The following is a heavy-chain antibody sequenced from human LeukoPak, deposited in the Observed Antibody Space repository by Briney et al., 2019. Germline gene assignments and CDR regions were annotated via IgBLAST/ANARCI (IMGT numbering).Heavy chain of an antibody. CDR1: GYSISSGYY. D-gene: IGHD3-22*01. J-gene: IGHJ6*03. Sequence: SETLSLTCTVSGYSISSGYYWGWIRQPPGKGLEWIEGIYHSGSTYYNPSLKSRVTISVDTSKNQFSLKLSSVTAADTAVYYCARDWYGVINYMDVWGKGTTVTVSS. CDR3: ARDWYGVINYMDV. CDR2: IYHSGST. V-gene: IGHV4-38-2*02.